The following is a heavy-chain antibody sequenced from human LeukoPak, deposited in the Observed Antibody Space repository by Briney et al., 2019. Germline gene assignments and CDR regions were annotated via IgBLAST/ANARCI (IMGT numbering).Heavy chain of an antibody. CDR2: ICYSVST. V-gene: IGHV4-39*01. Sequence: SETLSLTCTVSGDSVSSSTYYWDWIRQPPGKGLEWIGNICYSVSTYYNPSLRSRVTMSVDTSKNQFSLKLSSVTAADTAVYYCARRWAAAGYYFDYWGQGTLVTVSS. CDR3: ARRWAAAGYYFDY. D-gene: IGHD1-26*01. J-gene: IGHJ4*02. CDR1: GDSVSSSTYY.